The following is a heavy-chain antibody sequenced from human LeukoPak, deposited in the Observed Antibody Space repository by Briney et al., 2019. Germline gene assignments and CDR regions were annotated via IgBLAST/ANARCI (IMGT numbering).Heavy chain of an antibody. Sequence: PGGSLRLSCAASGFTFSSYSMHWVRQAPGKGLEWVAFIRYDGSNKYYADSVKGRFTISRDNSKNTLYLQMNSPRAEDTAVYYCAKDISVVAAPFDYWGQGTLVTVSS. D-gene: IGHD2-15*01. CDR1: GFTFSSYS. CDR3: AKDISVVAAPFDY. V-gene: IGHV3-30*02. J-gene: IGHJ4*02. CDR2: IRYDGSNK.